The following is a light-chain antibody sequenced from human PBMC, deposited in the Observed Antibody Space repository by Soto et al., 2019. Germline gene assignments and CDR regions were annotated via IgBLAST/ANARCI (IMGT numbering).Light chain of an antibody. CDR2: KIC. CDR3: MQATHLPLT. Sequence: DVVMTQSPLSLPVTLGQPASISCRSSQSLVHSDGHTYLNWFQQRPGQSPRRLIYKICNRDSGDPDRFNGSVYGTDLPLAIRRVEAEDVGIYYCMQATHLPLTFGGGTNVEIK. CDR1: QSLVHSDGHTY. J-gene: IGKJ4*02. V-gene: IGKV2-30*02.